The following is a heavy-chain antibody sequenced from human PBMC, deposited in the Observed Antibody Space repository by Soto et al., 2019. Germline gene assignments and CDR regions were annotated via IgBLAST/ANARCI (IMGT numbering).Heavy chain of an antibody. Sequence: QVQLQESGPGLVKPSETLSLTCTVSGGSVSSSYWSWIRQPPGKGLEWIGYTSDRGSTNSNPTLKIRVIISRDTSTNQFSLKLTCVTAADTAVHYCAGGLLRSGGVQCCDSWGQGTMVTVSS. CDR2: TSDRGST. CDR1: GGSVSSSY. CDR3: AGGLLRSGGVQCCDS. J-gene: IGHJ5*01. D-gene: IGHD3-16*01. V-gene: IGHV4-59*02.